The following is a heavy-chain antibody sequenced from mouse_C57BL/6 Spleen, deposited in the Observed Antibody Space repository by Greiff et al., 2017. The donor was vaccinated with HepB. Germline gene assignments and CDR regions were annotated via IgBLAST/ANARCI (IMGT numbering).Heavy chain of an antibody. J-gene: IGHJ3*01. CDR1: GYTFTSYW. V-gene: IGHV1-64*01. D-gene: IGHD2-5*01. CDR2: IHPNSGST. CDR3: ARDPYSNYGAY. Sequence: VQLQQPGAELVKPGASVKLSCKASGYTFTSYWMHWVKQRPGQGLEWIGMIHPNSGSTNYNEKFKSKATLTVDKSSSTAYMQLSSLTSEDSAVYYCARDPYSNYGAYWGQGTLVTVSA.